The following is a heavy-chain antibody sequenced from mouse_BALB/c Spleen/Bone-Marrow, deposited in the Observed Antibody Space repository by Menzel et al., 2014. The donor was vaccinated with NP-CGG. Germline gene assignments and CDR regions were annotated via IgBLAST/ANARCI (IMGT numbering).Heavy chain of an antibody. J-gene: IGHJ2*01. Sequence: VQLQQSEAELVKPGASVKLSCTASGFNIKDTYMHWVKQRPEQGLEWIGRIDPANGNAKYDPKFQGKATIAADPSSNTAYLQLSSLTSEDTAVYYCARYRLGTYFDFWGQGTTLTVSP. V-gene: IGHV14-3*02. CDR3: ARYRLGTYFDF. CDR2: IDPANGNA. CDR1: GFNIKDTY. D-gene: IGHD2-14*01.